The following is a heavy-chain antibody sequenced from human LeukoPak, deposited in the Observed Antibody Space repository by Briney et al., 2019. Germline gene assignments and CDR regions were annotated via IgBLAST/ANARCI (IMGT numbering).Heavy chain of an antibody. CDR3: AKDNRAYYYGSSGYDY. J-gene: IGHJ4*02. Sequence: GGSLRLSCAASGFTFSNYGIHWVRQAPGKGLEWVTFIRYDGSNKYYADSVKGRFTISRDNSKNTLYLQMNSLRADGTAIYYCAKDNRAYYYGSSGYDYWGQGTLVTVSS. D-gene: IGHD3-22*01. V-gene: IGHV3-30*02. CDR1: GFTFSNYG. CDR2: IRYDGSNK.